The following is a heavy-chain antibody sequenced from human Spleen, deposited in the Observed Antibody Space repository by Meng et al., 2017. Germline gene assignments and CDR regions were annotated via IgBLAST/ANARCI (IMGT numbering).Heavy chain of an antibody. D-gene: IGHD2-15*01. J-gene: IGHJ5*02. CDR1: GFIFNNYF. CDR2: ISSSSTYI. Sequence: GGSLRLSCAASGFIFNNYFINWVRQAPGKGLEWVSSISSSSTYIYYADSVKGRFTISRDNAKNSLYLQMNSLRAEDTAVYYCVQDGWEYCSGGSCYSGWFDPWGQGTLVTVSS. CDR3: VQDGWEYCSGGSCYSGWFDP. V-gene: IGHV3-21*04.